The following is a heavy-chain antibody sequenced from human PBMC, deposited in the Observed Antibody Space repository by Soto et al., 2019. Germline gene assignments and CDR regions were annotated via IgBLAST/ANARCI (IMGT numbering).Heavy chain of an antibody. D-gene: IGHD3-22*01. Sequence: QVQLVESGGGVVQPGRSLRLSCVASGFVFSNYGMHWVRQAPGKGLDWVAVISIDGSNKYYGDSVKGRFTISRDNYKNTLSLQMNSLRAEDTAEHYSSKDRGAMIVVSEYFDYWGQGTLVTVSS. V-gene: IGHV3-30*18. CDR3: SKDRGAMIVVSEYFDY. CDR1: GFVFSNYG. CDR2: ISIDGSNK. J-gene: IGHJ4*02.